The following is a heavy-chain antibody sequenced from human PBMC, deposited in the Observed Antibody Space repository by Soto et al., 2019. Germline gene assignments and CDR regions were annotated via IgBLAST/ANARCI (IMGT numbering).Heavy chain of an antibody. J-gene: IGHJ3*02. D-gene: IGHD3-22*01. CDR1: GYTFTSYG. Sequence: GASVKVSCKASGYTFTSYGISWVRQAPGQGLEWMGWISAYNGNTNYAQKLQGRVIMTTDTSTSTAYMELRSLRSDDTAVYYCASFRYYYDSSGLDAFDIWGQGTMVTVS. CDR3: ASFRYYYDSSGLDAFDI. V-gene: IGHV1-18*01. CDR2: ISAYNGNT.